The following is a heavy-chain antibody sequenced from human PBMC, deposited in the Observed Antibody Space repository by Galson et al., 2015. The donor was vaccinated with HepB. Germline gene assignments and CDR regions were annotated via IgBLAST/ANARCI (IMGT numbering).Heavy chain of an antibody. J-gene: IGHJ4*02. Sequence: SVKVSCKASGYTFAYGVTWVRQAPGQGLECMGWISGYNGYTKSAEKFQGRVTMTTDTSTNTAYMELRSLTSDDTAVYYCARGCTTVWSFDFWGQGTLVTVSS. CDR3: ARGCTTVWSFDF. CDR1: GYTFAYG. CDR2: ISGYNGYT. V-gene: IGHV1-18*01. D-gene: IGHD2-2*01.